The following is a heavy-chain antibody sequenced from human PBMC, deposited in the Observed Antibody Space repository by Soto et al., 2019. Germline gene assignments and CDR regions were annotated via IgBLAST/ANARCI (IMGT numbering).Heavy chain of an antibody. Sequence: GASVKVSCKASGYTFTIYGIIWVRQAPGQGLEWMGWISAYNGNTNYAQKLQGRVTTTTDTSTSTAYMELRSLRSDDTAVYYCAYTVTDAFDIWGQGTMVTVSS. CDR2: ISAYNGNT. D-gene: IGHD4-17*01. CDR3: AYTVTDAFDI. CDR1: GYTFTIYG. V-gene: IGHV1-18*01. J-gene: IGHJ3*02.